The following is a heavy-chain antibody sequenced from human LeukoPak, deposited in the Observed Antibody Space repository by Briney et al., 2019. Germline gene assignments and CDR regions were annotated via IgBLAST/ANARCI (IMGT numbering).Heavy chain of an antibody. J-gene: IGHJ4*02. D-gene: IGHD6-19*01. CDR1: RFIFSTYS. Sequence: PGGSLRLSCAASRFIFSTYSVSWVRQAPGKGPEWVSSISDGGTNTYYADSVKGRFTISRDNSKNTLSLQMNNLRDEDTAVYYCAKDAAAVTGRRAGFDYWGQGTLVTVSS. V-gene: IGHV3-23*01. CDR2: ISDGGTNT. CDR3: AKDAAAVTGRRAGFDY.